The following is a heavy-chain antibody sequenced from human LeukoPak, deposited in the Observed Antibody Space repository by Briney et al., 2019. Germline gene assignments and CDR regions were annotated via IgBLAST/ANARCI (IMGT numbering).Heavy chain of an antibody. D-gene: IGHD6-13*01. J-gene: IGHJ6*03. CDR2: IRYDGSNK. CDR1: GFTFSSYG. V-gene: IGHV3-30*02. Sequence: GGSLSLSCAASGFTFSSYGMHWVRQAPGKGLEWVAFIRYDGSNKYYADSVKGRFTISRDKSKNTLYLQMNSLTAEDTAVYYCAKAYSSSWRYMDVWGKGTTVTVSS. CDR3: AKAYSSSWRYMDV.